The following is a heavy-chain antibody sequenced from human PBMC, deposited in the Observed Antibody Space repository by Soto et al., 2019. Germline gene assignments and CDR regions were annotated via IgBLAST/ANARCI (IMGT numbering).Heavy chain of an antibody. CDR1: GGSISSGGYY. Sequence: ASETLSLTCIVSGGSISSGGYYWIWIRQHPGKGLEWIGYIYYSGSTYYNPSLKSRVTISVDTSKNQFSLKLSSVTAADTAVYYCARNDYDILTGPNFFDYWGQGTLVTVSS. D-gene: IGHD3-9*01. CDR2: IYYSGST. J-gene: IGHJ4*02. CDR3: ARNDYDILTGPNFFDY. V-gene: IGHV4-31*03.